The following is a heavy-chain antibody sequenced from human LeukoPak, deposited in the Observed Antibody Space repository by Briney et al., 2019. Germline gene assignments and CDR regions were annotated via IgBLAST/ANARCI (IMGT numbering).Heavy chain of an antibody. D-gene: IGHD1-26*01. V-gene: IGHV4-59*01. CDR2: IYHRGST. Sequence: PSETLSLTCTVSGGSFSSYYWNWIRQPPEKGLEWIGYIYHRGSTNYNPSLKSRVTISVDTSKNQFSLKLSSVTAADTAVYYCARTGWETYYFDSWGQGTLVTVSS. J-gene: IGHJ4*02. CDR1: GGSFSSYY. CDR3: ARTGWETYYFDS.